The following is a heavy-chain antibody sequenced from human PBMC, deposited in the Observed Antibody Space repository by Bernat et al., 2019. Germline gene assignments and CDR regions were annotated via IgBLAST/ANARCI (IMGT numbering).Heavy chain of an antibody. CDR3: ARGISSGQMYDTFDM. J-gene: IGHJ3*02. V-gene: IGHV3-74*01. D-gene: IGHD6-19*01. CDR2: SNGDGSST. Sequence: EEQLVESGGGLAQPGGSLRISWAASGFTFSFYWMHWVRQVPGKGLVWVSHSNGDGSSTTYADSVKGRFTISRDNAKNTLYLQMNSLRAEDTALYYCARGISSGQMYDTFDMWGQGTMVTVSS. CDR1: GFTFSFYW.